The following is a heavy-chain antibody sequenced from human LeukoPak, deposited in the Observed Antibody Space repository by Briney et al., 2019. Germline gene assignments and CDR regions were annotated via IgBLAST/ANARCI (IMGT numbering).Heavy chain of an antibody. CDR2: IDHAGST. D-gene: IGHD5-12*01. Sequence: SETLSLTCDMSGRSISRGSYWGWIRRPPGKGRKWIGNIDHAGSTYYNSSLRSRVTISVDTSNNKFSLKLSSVTAPDTAVYYCERARSGYGDFDSWGQGTLVTVSS. CDR1: GRSISRGSY. J-gene: IGHJ4*02. V-gene: IGHV4-38-2*01. CDR3: ERARSGYGDFDS.